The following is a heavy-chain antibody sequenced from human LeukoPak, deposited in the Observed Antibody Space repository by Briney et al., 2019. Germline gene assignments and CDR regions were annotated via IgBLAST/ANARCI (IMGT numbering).Heavy chain of an antibody. Sequence: ASVKVSCKASGYTFTSYGISWVRQAPGQGLEWMGWISAYNGNTNYAQKLQGRVTMTTDTSTSTAYMELSSLRSEDTAVYYCARGGLPKQLVFGTNSNNWFDPWGQGTLVTVSS. CDR1: GYTFTSYG. CDR2: ISAYNGNT. CDR3: ARGGLPKQLVFGTNSNNWFDP. D-gene: IGHD6-13*01. V-gene: IGHV1-18*01. J-gene: IGHJ5*02.